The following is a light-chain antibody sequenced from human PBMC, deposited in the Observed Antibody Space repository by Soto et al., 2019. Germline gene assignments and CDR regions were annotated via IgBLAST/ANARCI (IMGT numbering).Light chain of an antibody. V-gene: IGLV2-14*03. CDR3: SSSSRTSNSPR. Sequence: QSALAQPASVSGSPGQSITIPFTGTSNDIGGYNYVSWYPQFPGKASKIIIYDVTNRRSGVSFCFFGSRSDSTGSLTISWLQAVDEAGYHCSSSSRTSNSPRFGAESK. CDR1: SNDIGGYNY. CDR2: DVT. J-gene: IGLJ1*01.